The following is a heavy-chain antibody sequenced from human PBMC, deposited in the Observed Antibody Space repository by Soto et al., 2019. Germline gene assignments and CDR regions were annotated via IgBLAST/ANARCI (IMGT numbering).Heavy chain of an antibody. V-gene: IGHV3-30-3*01. Sequence: GGSLRLSCAASGFTFSSYAMHWVRQAPGKGLEWVAVISYDGSNKYYADSVKGRFTISRDNSKNTLYLQMNSLRAEDTAVYYCARDPFSDILTGYQDLYFDYWGQGTLVTVS. J-gene: IGHJ4*02. CDR1: GFTFSSYA. D-gene: IGHD3-9*01. CDR3: ARDPFSDILTGYQDLYFDY. CDR2: ISYDGSNK.